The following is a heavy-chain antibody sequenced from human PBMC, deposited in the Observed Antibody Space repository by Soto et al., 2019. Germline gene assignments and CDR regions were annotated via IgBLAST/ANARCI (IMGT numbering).Heavy chain of an antibody. J-gene: IGHJ4*01. CDR2: IYSDGST. CDR1: GFTVSSNY. D-gene: IGHD6-19*01. CDR3: ARVGMSSGWYFDY. Sequence: GGSLRLSCAASGFTVSSNYMSWVRQAPGKGLEWVSVIYSDGSTYYADSVKGRFTISRDNSKNTLYLQMNSLRAEDTAVYYCARVGMSSGWYFDYWGHGTLVTVSS. V-gene: IGHV3-53*01.